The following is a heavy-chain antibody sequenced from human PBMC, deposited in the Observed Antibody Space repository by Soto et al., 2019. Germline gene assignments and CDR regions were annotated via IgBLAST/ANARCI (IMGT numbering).Heavy chain of an antibody. J-gene: IGHJ3*02. CDR3: ASVPERRLPLPVDI. V-gene: IGHV1-69*12. Sequence: QVQLVQSGAEVKKPGSSVKVSCKASGGTFSSYAISWVRQAPGQGLEWMGGIIPIFGTANYAQKFQGRVTITADESTSTADMELSSLRSEDTAVYYCASVPERRLPLPVDIWGQGTMVTVSS. CDR1: GGTFSSYA. CDR2: IIPIFGTA. D-gene: IGHD5-12*01.